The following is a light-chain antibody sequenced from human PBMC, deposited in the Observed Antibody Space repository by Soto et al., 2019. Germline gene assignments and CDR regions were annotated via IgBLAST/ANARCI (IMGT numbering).Light chain of an antibody. CDR2: GDN. Sequence: QSVLTQPPSVSGAPGQRVAISCTGSSSHSGAEYDVHWYQQLPGTAPKRLIYGDNNRPSGVPDRFSGSKSGTSASLAITGLQPEDEADYYCQSYDSSLTTFVFGTGTKVTVL. CDR1: SSHSGAEYD. V-gene: IGLV1-40*01. J-gene: IGLJ1*01. CDR3: QSYDSSLTTFV.